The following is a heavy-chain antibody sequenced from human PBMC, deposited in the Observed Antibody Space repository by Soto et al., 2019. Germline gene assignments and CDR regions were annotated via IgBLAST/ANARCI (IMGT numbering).Heavy chain of an antibody. Sequence: EVQLVESGGGLVQPGRSLRLSCAASGFPFDDYAMHWVRQAPGKGLEWVSGISWNSGSIGYADSVKGRFTISRDNAKNTLYLQMNSLRADYTALYYCAKGGQLLSEGGGYWGQGTLVTVSS. V-gene: IGHV3-9*01. J-gene: IGHJ4*02. D-gene: IGHD2-2*01. CDR1: GFPFDDYA. CDR2: ISWNSGSI. CDR3: AKGGQLLSEGGGY.